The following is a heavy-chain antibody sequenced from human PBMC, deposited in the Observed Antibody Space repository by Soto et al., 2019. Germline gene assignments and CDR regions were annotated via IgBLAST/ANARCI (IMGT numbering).Heavy chain of an antibody. CDR2: IMPIFRAP. J-gene: IGHJ6*02. V-gene: IGHV1-69*12. CDR3: ASWLKGPDIGNYYYGMDV. Sequence: QVQLVQSGAEVKKPGSSVKVSCKASGGAFSDYAFSWVRQAPGQGLEWLGGIMPIFRAPDYAQKFQGRVTITADEFTRTXDLEMNSLRSEDTAVYYCASWLKGPDIGNYYYGMDVWGQGTTVTVS. D-gene: IGHD2-15*01. CDR1: GGAFSDYA.